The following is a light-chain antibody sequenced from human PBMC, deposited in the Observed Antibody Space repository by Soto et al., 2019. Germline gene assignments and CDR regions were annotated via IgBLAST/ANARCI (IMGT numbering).Light chain of an antibody. J-gene: IGKJ1*01. V-gene: IGKV1-39*01. CDR2: TAF. Sequence: DIQMTQSPSSLSASVGDRVSISCRASQSIGTNLNWFQQKAGTAPKLLIYTAFRLQSGVPSRFSGSGSGTDFTLTIISLQPEDFATYFCQHSYSIPWAFVQGTQVDIK. CDR1: QSIGTN. CDR3: QHSYSIPWA.